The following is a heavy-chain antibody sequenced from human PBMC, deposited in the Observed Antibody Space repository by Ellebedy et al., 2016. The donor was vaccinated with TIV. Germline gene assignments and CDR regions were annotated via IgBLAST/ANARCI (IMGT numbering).Heavy chain of an antibody. Sequence: GESLKISXAASGFTFRRFAMHWVRQAPGKGLEWVAVVSADGSRKSYADSVKERFTISRDNSKNTLYLQMNSLRAEDTAVYYCARNRIVVVDRRQRNWFDPWGQGTLVTVSS. J-gene: IGHJ5*02. D-gene: IGHD2-15*01. CDR3: ARNRIVVVDRRQRNWFDP. V-gene: IGHV3-30*03. CDR1: GFTFRRFA. CDR2: VSADGSRK.